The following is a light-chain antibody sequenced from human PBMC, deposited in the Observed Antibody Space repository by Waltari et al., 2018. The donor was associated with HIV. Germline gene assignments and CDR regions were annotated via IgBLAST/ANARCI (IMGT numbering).Light chain of an antibody. CDR2: CAS. CDR3: QQYYSTPFT. V-gene: IGKV4-1*01. Sequence: DIVMTQSPESLAVSLGERAAIKCKSSQSVLYSFNNKNYLAWYQQKPVQPPKLLIYCASARESGFPDRFSGSVSGTDFTLTISSLQAEDVAVYYCQQYYSTPFTFGPGTKVDIK. J-gene: IGKJ3*01. CDR1: QSVLYSFNNKNY.